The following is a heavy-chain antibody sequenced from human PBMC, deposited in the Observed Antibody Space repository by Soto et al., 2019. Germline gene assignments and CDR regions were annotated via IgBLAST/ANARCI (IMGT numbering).Heavy chain of an antibody. V-gene: IGHV1-69*13. Sequence: GASVKVSCKASGGTFSSYAISWVRQAPGQGLEWMGGIIPIFGTANYAQKFQGRVTITADESTSTAYMELSSLRSEDTAVYYCASHVGGTPTGWFDPWGQGTLVTVSS. CDR2: IIPIFGTA. CDR1: GGTFSSYA. D-gene: IGHD2-8*02. CDR3: ASHVGGTPTGWFDP. J-gene: IGHJ5*02.